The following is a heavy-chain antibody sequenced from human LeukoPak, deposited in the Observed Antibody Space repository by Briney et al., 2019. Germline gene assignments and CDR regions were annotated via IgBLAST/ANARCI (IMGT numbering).Heavy chain of an antibody. CDR1: GDSISSGSYY. CDR2: IYTSGST. V-gene: IGHV4-61*02. CDR3: ARRRAYCGGDCYSVFDY. J-gene: IGHJ4*02. Sequence: SQTLSLTCTVSGDSISSGSYYWSWIRQPAGKGLEWIGRIYTSGSTYYNPSLKSRVTISVDTSKNQFSLKLSSVTAADTAVYYCARRRAYCGGDCYSVFDYWGQGTLVTVSS. D-gene: IGHD2-21*01.